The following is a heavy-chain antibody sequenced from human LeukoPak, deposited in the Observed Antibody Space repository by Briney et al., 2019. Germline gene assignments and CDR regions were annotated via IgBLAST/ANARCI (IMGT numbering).Heavy chain of an antibody. CDR3: AGAAAGRWWFDP. CDR1: GYTFTSYY. D-gene: IGHD6-13*01. V-gene: IGHV1-46*01. J-gene: IGHJ5*02. CDR2: INPSGGST. Sequence: ASVKVSCKASGYTFTSYYMHWVRQAPGQGLEWMGIINPSGGSTSYAQKLQGRVTMTRDTSTSTVYMELSSLRSEDTAVYYCAGAAAGRWWFDPWGQGTLVTVSS.